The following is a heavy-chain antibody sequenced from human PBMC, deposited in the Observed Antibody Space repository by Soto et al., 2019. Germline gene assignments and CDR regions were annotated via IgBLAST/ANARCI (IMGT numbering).Heavy chain of an antibody. Sequence: GGSLRLSCEASGFTFSNYGTHWVRQAPGEGLEWVAHISYDGSNEHYTDSVKGRFTISRDSSKNTVSLEMTSLRAEDTAVYYCAKGGRQWLVTSDFNYWGQGALVTV. CDR3: AKGGRQWLVTSDFNY. V-gene: IGHV3-30*18. D-gene: IGHD6-19*01. CDR2: ISYDGSNE. J-gene: IGHJ4*02. CDR1: GFTFSNYG.